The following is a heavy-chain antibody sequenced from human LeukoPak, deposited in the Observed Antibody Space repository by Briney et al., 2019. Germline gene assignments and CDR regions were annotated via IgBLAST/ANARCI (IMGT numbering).Heavy chain of an antibody. V-gene: IGHV3-20*04. CDR1: GFTFSSYA. CDR2: INWDGGAT. CDR3: ARDVSSSWYAFDY. J-gene: IGHJ4*02. D-gene: IGHD6-13*01. Sequence: GGSLRLSCAASGFTFSSYAMSWVRQAPGKGLECVSGINWDGGATHYADSVRGRFTISRDNAKNSLYLQVNSLRAEDTALYYCARDVSSSWYAFDYWGQGALVTVSS.